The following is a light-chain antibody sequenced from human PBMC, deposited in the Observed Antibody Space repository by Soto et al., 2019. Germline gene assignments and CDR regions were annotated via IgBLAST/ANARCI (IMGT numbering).Light chain of an antibody. CDR2: EVT. CDR1: SSDVGSYNL. CDR3: CSYAGRSTFDV. J-gene: IGLJ1*01. Sequence: QSVLTQPASVSGSPGQSITISCTGTSSDVGSYNLVSWYQQHPGKAPKLMIYEVTKWPSGVSNRFSGSKSGNTASLTISGLQAEDEADYYCCSYAGRSTFDVFGPGTKLTVL. V-gene: IGLV2-23*02.